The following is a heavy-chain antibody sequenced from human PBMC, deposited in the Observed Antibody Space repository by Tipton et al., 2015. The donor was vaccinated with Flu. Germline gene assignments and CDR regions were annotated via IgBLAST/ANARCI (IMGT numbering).Heavy chain of an antibody. V-gene: IGHV3-7*01. CDR3: ASHRVWSFDV. CDR2: INPDGSAS. D-gene: IGHD3-16*01. J-gene: IGHJ6*02. Sequence: SLRLSCAASGFTFSNIWMTWVRQAPGGGLEWVANINPDGSASQYVDSLKGRFTMSRDNAKNSLYLQLNSLKAEDTAVYYCASHRVWSFDVWGQGTTVTVS. CDR1: GFTFSNIW.